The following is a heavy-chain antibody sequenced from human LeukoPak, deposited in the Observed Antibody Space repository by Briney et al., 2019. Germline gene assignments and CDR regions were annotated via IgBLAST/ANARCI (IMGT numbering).Heavy chain of an antibody. CDR3: AKTLWKSYYYYGMDV. J-gene: IGHJ6*02. Sequence: GGSLRLSCAASGFTFDDYTMHWVRQAPGKGLEWVSGISRDSGCIGYADSVEGRFTISRDNAESSLHLQMNSLRPEDTALYYCAKTLWKSYYYYGMDVWGQGTTVTVSS. V-gene: IGHV3-9*01. D-gene: IGHD2-21*01. CDR1: GFTFDDYT. CDR2: ISRDSGCI.